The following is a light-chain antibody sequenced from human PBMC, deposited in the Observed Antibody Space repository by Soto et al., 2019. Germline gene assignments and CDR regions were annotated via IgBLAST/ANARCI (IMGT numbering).Light chain of an antibody. V-gene: IGKV3-20*01. CDR1: QSVGNNN. CDR3: QQYGSTPLT. J-gene: IGKJ4*01. CDR2: DAS. Sequence: EIVLTQSPGTLSLSPGERATLSCRASQSVGNNNLAWYQQKPGQAPRLLIYDASSRATGIPDRFSGSGSGTDFTLTISRLEPEDFAVYYCQQYGSTPLTFGGGTKVDIK.